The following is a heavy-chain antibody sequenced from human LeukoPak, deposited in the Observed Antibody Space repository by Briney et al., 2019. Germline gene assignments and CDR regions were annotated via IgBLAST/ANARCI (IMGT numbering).Heavy chain of an antibody. CDR1: GFTFSDYY. Sequence: QTGGSLRLSCVASGFTFSDYYMNWVRQAPGKGLEWVAIIWLDGSQKYYADSVKGRFIISRDNSKNTLYLQMRYLRSEDTAVYYCARLGGSGGPSADYWGQGTLVTVSS. CDR2: IWLDGSQK. V-gene: IGHV3-33*08. D-gene: IGHD3-10*01. CDR3: ARLGGSGGPSADY. J-gene: IGHJ4*02.